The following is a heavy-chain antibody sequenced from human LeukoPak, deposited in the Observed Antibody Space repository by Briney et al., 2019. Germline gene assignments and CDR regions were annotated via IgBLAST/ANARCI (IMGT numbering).Heavy chain of an antibody. V-gene: IGHV3-21*01. CDR1: GFTFSSYS. Sequence: PGGSLRLSCAASGFTFSSYSMNWVRQAPGKGLEWVSSISSSSSYIYYADSVEGRFTISRDNAKNSLYLQMNSLRAEDTAVYYCARDDTNLLFGELWSWFDPWGQGTLVTVSS. CDR2: ISSSSSYI. CDR3: ARDDTNLLFGELWSWFDP. J-gene: IGHJ5*02. D-gene: IGHD3-10*01.